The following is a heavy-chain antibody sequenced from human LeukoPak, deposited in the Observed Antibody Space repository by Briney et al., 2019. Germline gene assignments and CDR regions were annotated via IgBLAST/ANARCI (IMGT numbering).Heavy chain of an antibody. V-gene: IGHV4-61*01. Sequence: SETLSLTCTVSGGSVSSGSYYWSWIRQPPGRGLEWIVYIYYSGSTNYNPSLKSRVTISVDTSKNQFSLKLSSVTAADTAVYYCARAKDGYSYGWDAFDIWGQGTMVTVSS. J-gene: IGHJ3*02. CDR2: IYYSGST. D-gene: IGHD5-18*01. CDR3: ARAKDGYSYGWDAFDI. CDR1: GGSVSSGSYY.